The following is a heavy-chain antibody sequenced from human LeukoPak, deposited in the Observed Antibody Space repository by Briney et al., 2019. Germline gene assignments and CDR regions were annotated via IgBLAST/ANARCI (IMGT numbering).Heavy chain of an antibody. D-gene: IGHD6-13*01. CDR1: GFAVSSNY. CDR3: ARDPESSPGY. V-gene: IGHV3-7*01. CDR2: IKQDGSEK. J-gene: IGHJ4*02. Sequence: GGSLRLSCAASGFAVSSNYMSWVRQAPGKGLEWVANIKQDGSEKYYVDSVKGRFTISRDNAKNSLYLQMNSLRAEDTAVYYCARDPESSPGYWGQGTLVTVSS.